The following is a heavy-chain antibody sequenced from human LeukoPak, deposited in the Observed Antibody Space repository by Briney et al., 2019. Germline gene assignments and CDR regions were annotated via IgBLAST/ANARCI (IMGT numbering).Heavy chain of an antibody. CDR2: IKQDGSER. J-gene: IGHJ4*02. CDR1: GFTFSNLW. CDR3: ATSTAAAGTD. D-gene: IGHD6-13*01. Sequence: GGSLRLSCAASGFTFSNLWMSWVRQAPGKGLKWVANIKQDGSERYYVDSVKGRFTISRDNAQNSLYLQMNSLRAEDTAIYYCATSTAAAGTDWGQGTLVTVSS. V-gene: IGHV3-7*03.